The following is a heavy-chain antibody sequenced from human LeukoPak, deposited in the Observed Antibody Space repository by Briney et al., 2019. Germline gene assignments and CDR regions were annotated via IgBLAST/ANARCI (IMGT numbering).Heavy chain of an antibody. J-gene: IGHJ4*02. V-gene: IGHV4-34*01. D-gene: IGHD3-3*01. Sequence: SETLSLTCAVYGGSFSGYYWSWIRQPPGKGLEWIGEINHSGSTNYNPSLKSRVTISVDTSKNQFSLKLSSATAADTAVYYCARDGAITIFGVDIRYFDYWGQGTLVTVSS. CDR3: ARDGAITIFGVDIRYFDY. CDR1: GGSFSGYY. CDR2: INHSGST.